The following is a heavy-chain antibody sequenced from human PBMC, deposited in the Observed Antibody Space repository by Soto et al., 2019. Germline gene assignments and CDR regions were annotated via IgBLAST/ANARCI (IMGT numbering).Heavy chain of an antibody. CDR2: MYFGGSF. CDR3: ARSYYDSTGFAVDP. J-gene: IGHJ5*02. CDR1: GASVSVGY. Sequence: KSSETLSLTCTVSGASVSVGYSSWIRQHPGKGLEWIGFMYFGGSFNYNPSLSSRVTLSVETSKNQFSMKVTSVTASDTAVYYCARSYYDSTGFAVDPWGQGTLVTVSS. D-gene: IGHD3-22*01. V-gene: IGHV4-59*02.